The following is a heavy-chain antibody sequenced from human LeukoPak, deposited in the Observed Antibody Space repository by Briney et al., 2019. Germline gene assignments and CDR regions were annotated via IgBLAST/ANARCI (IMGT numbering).Heavy chain of an antibody. V-gene: IGHV3-48*03. D-gene: IGHD5-12*01. J-gene: IGHJ4*02. CDR3: ARSFGYCCYVSFDF. Sequence: YISSGGTTIYQADSVKGRFTISRDNAKNSLYLHMSSLRADDTAVYYCARSFGYCCYVSFDFWGQGTLVTVSS. CDR2: ISSGGTTI.